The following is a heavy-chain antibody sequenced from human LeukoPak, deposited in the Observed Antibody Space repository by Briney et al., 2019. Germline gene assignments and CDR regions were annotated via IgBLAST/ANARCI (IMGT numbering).Heavy chain of an antibody. D-gene: IGHD3-16*02. J-gene: IGHJ6*03. CDR1: GGTFSSYA. CDR2: IIPIFGTA. V-gene: IGHV1-69*05. CDR3: ARYDYVWGSYRPRPYYMDV. Sequence: SVTVSCKASGGTFSSYAISWVRQAPGQGLEWMGGIIPIFGTANYAQKFQGRVTITTDESTSTAYMELSSLRSEDTAVYYCARYDYVWGSYRPRPYYMDVWGKGTTVTVSS.